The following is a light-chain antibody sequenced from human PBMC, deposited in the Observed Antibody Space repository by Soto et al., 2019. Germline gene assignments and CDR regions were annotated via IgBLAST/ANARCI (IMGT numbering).Light chain of an antibody. V-gene: IGKV1-39*01. CDR3: QQSYGSPPWT. Sequence: DIQMTQSPSSLSASVGDRVTISCRASQSISTYLNWYQQKPGTAPRLLIYRASSVKSGVPPRFSGSGSGRDFTLHISSLRPEDIATSFGQQSYGSPPWTFGQGTKVEVK. J-gene: IGKJ1*01. CDR2: RAS. CDR1: QSISTY.